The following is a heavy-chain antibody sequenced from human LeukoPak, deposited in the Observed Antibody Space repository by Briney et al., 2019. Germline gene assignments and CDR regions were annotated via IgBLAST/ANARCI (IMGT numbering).Heavy chain of an antibody. CDR3: ARDRSSRPFGNWFDP. CDR2: IIPIFGTA. Sequence: SVKVSCKASGGTFSSYAISWVRQAPGQGLEWMGGIIPIFGTANYAQKFQGRVTITADESTSTAYMELSSLRSEDTAVYYCARDRSSRPFGNWFDPRGQGTLVTVSS. CDR1: GGTFSSYA. V-gene: IGHV1-69*01. J-gene: IGHJ5*02. D-gene: IGHD6-13*01.